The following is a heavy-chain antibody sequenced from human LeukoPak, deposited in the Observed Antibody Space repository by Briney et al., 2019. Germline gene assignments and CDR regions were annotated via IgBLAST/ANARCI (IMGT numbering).Heavy chain of an antibody. V-gene: IGHV4-34*01. CDR1: GVSFSGYY. J-gene: IGHJ5*02. CDR2: INHSGST. CDR3: ARTGSKITIYNWCDP. Sequence: PSETLSLTCAVYGVSFSGYYCCWIRQPQGKGLGWIGEINHSGSTKYNPSLKSRVTISVATSKNQFSLKLSSVPAADTAVYYCARTGSKITIYNWCDPWGQGTLVTVSS. D-gene: IGHD3-9*01.